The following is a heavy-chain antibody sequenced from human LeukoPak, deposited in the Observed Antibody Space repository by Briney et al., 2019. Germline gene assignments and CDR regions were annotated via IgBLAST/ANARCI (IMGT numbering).Heavy chain of an antibody. J-gene: IGHJ3*02. Sequence: QAGGSLRLSCAASGFTFSSYEMNWVRQAPGKGLEWVSYISSSGSTIYYADSVKGRFTISRDNAKNSLYLQMNSLRAEDTAVYYCARDEMVVDGENAFDIWGQGTMVTVSS. CDR1: GFTFSSYE. D-gene: IGHD2-15*01. V-gene: IGHV3-48*03. CDR3: ARDEMVVDGENAFDI. CDR2: ISSSGSTI.